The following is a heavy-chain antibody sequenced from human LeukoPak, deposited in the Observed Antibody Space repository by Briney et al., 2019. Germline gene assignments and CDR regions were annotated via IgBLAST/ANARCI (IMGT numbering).Heavy chain of an antibody. CDR2: FDPEDGET. J-gene: IGHJ3*02. CDR1: GYTLTELS. D-gene: IGHD4-17*01. CDR3: ATPRDYGDYPAFGAFDI. Sequence: GASVRVSCKVSGYTLTELSMHWVRQAPGKGLEWMGGFDPEDGETIYAQKFQGRVTMTEDTSTDTAYMELSSLRSEDTAVYYCATPRDYGDYPAFGAFDIWGQGTMITVSS. V-gene: IGHV1-24*01.